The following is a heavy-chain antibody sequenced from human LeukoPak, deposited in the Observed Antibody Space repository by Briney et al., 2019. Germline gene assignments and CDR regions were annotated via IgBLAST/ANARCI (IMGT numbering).Heavy chain of an antibody. Sequence: GASLRLSCVASGFTVSSNYMSWVRQAPGKGLEWVSVIYSGGSTYYADSVKGRFTISRDNSKNTLYLQMNSLRAEDTAVYYCASGSGSYRTPYYYMDVWGTGTTVTVSS. V-gene: IGHV3-53*01. J-gene: IGHJ6*03. D-gene: IGHD3-10*01. CDR1: GFTVSSNY. CDR3: ASGSGSYRTPYYYMDV. CDR2: IYSGGST.